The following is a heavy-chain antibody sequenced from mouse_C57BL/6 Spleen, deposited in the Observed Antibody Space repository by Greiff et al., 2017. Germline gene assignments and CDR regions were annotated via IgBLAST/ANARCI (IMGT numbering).Heavy chain of an antibody. D-gene: IGHD2-4*01. Sequence: EVKLVESGGGLVQPGGSMKLSCAASGFTFSDAWMDWVRQSPEKGLEWVAEFRNKANNHATYYAESVKGRFTFSRDDSKSSVYLQMNSLRAEDTGIYYCTRSDYYYAMDYWGQGTSVTVSS. J-gene: IGHJ4*01. CDR1: GFTFSDAW. CDR3: TRSDYYYAMDY. CDR2: FRNKANNHAT. V-gene: IGHV6-6*01.